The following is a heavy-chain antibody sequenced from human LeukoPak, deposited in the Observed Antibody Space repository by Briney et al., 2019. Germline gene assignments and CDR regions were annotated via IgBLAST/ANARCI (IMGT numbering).Heavy chain of an antibody. J-gene: IGHJ4*02. D-gene: IGHD3-3*01. CDR3: ARDAYDFWSGVIDY. Sequence: ASVKVSCKASGYTFTSYGISWVRQAPGQGLEWMGWISAYNGNTNYAQKLQGRVTMTTDTSTSTAYMELRSLRSDDTAVYYCARDAYDFWSGVIDYWGQGTLVTVSS. V-gene: IGHV1-18*01. CDR1: GYTFTSYG. CDR2: ISAYNGNT.